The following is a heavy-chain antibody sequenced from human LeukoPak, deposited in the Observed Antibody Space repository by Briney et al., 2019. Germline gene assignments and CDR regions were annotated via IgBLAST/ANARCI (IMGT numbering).Heavy chain of an antibody. J-gene: IGHJ4*02. CDR2: IHYGGST. CDR3: ARGYCSGGSCYESRGWFDY. CDR1: GVTVSSNY. Sequence: GSLRLSCAVSGVTVSSNYMTWVRQPPGKGLEWIGSIHYGGSTYYNPSPKSRVTISVDTSKNQFSLKLSSVTAADTAVYFCARGYCSGGSCYESRGWFDYWGQGTLVTVSS. V-gene: IGHV4-59*02. D-gene: IGHD2-15*01.